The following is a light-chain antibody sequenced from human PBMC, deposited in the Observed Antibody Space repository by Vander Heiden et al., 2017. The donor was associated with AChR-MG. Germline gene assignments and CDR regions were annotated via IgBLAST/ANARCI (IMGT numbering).Light chain of an antibody. V-gene: IGLV3-19*01. J-gene: IGLJ2*01. Sequence: SSELTQDPAVSVALGQTVRITCQGDSLRSYYASWYQQKPGQAPVLVIYGKNNRPSGIPDRFSGSSSGNTASLTITGAQAEDEADYYCNSRDSSGNPPVEFGGGTKLTVL. CDR3: NSRDSSGNPPVE. CDR1: SLRSYY. CDR2: GKN.